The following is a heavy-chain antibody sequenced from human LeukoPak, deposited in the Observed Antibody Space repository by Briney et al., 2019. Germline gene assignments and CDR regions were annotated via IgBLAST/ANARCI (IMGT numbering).Heavy chain of an antibody. CDR2: IYHSGST. J-gene: IGHJ6*02. CDR1: GGSISSSNL. CDR3: ASLKQWLVPPYYYYYGMDV. Sequence: PSETLSLTCAVSGGSISSSNLWSWVRQPPGKGLEWIGEIYHSGSTNYNPSLKSRVTISVDKSKNQFSLKLSSVTAPDTAVYYCASLKQWLVPPYYYYYGMDVWGQGTTVTVSS. V-gene: IGHV4-4*02. D-gene: IGHD6-19*01.